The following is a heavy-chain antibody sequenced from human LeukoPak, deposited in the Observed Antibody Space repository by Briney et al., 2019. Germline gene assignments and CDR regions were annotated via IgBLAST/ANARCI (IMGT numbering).Heavy chain of an antibody. V-gene: IGHV3-21*01. CDR2: IGPTGTDR. CDR1: GFTFSSCG. D-gene: IGHD1-14*01. CDR3: ATETIGRHYDY. Sequence: GGSLRLSCAASGFTFSSCGFNWVRQAPGKGLEWVSSIGPTGTDRYYADSVRGRFIISRDNAKNSMYLQMDSLRDEDTAVYYCATETIGRHYDYWGQGTLLTVSS. J-gene: IGHJ4*02.